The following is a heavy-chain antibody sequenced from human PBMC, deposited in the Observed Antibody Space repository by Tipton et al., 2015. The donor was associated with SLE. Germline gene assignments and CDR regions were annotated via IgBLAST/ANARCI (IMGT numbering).Heavy chain of an antibody. CDR3: ARDSSGLDY. CDR1: GGAISSGGYY. D-gene: IGHD6-19*01. J-gene: IGHJ4*02. Sequence: TLSLTCIVSGGAISSGGYYWSWIRQHPGKGLEWIGYIYYSGSAHYNPTLKSRVTISVDTSKNQFSLKLSSVTAADTAVYYCARDSSGLDYWGQGTLVTVSS. V-gene: IGHV4-61*08. CDR2: IYYSGSA.